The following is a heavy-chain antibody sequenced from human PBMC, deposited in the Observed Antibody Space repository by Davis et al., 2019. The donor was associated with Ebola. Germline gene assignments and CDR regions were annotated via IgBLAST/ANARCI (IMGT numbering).Heavy chain of an antibody. CDR1: GGSFSNFH. CDR3: ARSRYSSGWYAFDI. CDR2: INYSGST. D-gene: IGHD6-19*01. Sequence: GSLRLSCAVYGGSFSNFHWSWIRQPPGKGLDWIGEINYSGSTNYNPSLKSRVTISIDTSKNQFSLKLSSVTAADTAVYYCARSRYSSGWYAFDIWGQGTMVTVSS. J-gene: IGHJ3*02. V-gene: IGHV4-34*01.